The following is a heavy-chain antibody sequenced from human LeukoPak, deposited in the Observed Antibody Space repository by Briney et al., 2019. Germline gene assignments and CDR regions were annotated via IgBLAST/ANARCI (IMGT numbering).Heavy chain of an antibody. D-gene: IGHD3-10*01. CDR1: GFTFRNYW. Sequence: GGSLRLSCAASGFTFRNYWMHWVRQAPGEGLVWVSRINRDGSITNYADSVKGRFTISRDNVKNTLYLQMNSLRAEDTAVYHWACEDGTHCYSSGSYAFDIWGRGTMVTVSS. CDR3: ACEDGTHCYSSGSYAFDI. J-gene: IGHJ3*02. V-gene: IGHV3-74*01. CDR2: INRDGSIT.